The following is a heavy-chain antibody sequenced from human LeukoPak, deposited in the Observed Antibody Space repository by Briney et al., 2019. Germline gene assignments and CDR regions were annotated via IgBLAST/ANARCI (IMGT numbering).Heavy chain of an antibody. D-gene: IGHD3-22*01. Sequence: ASVKVSCKVSGYTGTELCMHWVRQAPGKGLEWMGGFDPEDGETIYAQKFQGRVTMTEDPSTHTAYMELSSLRSEDTAVYYCATPYDTFDYWGQGTLVTVSS. V-gene: IGHV1-24*01. CDR1: GYTGTELC. J-gene: IGHJ4*02. CDR2: FDPEDGET. CDR3: ATPYDTFDY.